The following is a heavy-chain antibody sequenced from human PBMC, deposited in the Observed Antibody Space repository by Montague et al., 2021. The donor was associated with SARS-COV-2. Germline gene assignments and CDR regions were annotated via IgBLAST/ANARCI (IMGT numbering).Heavy chain of an antibody. CDR2: TNHSGST. V-gene: IGHV4-34*01. CDR1: GGSFSGYY. J-gene: IGHJ6*02. CDR3: ARVRYYGSGTSLVMDV. D-gene: IGHD3-10*01. Sequence: SETLSLTCAVYGGSFSGYYWSWIRQPPGKGLEWIGETNHSGSTNYNPSLKSRVTISVDTSKNQFSLKLSSVTAADTAVYYCARVRYYGSGTSLVMDVWGQGTTVTVSS.